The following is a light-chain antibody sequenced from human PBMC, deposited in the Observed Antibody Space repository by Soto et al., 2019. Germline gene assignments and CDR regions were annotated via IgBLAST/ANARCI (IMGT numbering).Light chain of an antibody. Sequence: AIQMTQSPSSLSASVGDRVTITCRASQGIRTALGWDQQKPGKAPKLLIYAASSLQSGVPSRFSGSGSGTDFTLTISSLQPEDFATYYCLQDYNYQFTFGPGTKVDIK. CDR1: QGIRTA. CDR2: AAS. V-gene: IGKV1-6*01. CDR3: LQDYNYQFT. J-gene: IGKJ3*01.